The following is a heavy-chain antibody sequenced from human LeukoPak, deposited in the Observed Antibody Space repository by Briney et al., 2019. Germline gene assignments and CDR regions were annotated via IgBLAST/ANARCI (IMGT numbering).Heavy chain of an antibody. D-gene: IGHD2-2*01. CDR2: INHSGST. CDR1: GGSISSGGYY. V-gene: IGHV4-39*07. Sequence: PSETLSLTCTVSGGSISSGGYYWSWIRQPPGKGLEWIGEINHSGSTNYNPSLKSRVTISVDMSKNQFSLKLTSVTAADTAVYYCARTHLHCSSTSCPSDYWGQGTLVTVSS. CDR3: ARTHLHCSSTSCPSDY. J-gene: IGHJ4*02.